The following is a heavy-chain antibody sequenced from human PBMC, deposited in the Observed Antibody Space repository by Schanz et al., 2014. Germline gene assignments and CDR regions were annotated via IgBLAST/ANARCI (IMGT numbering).Heavy chain of an antibody. D-gene: IGHD2-2*01. CDR1: GFTLSSYW. V-gene: IGHV3-NL1*01. CDR2: ISGSGGST. Sequence: VKLVESGGGAVRPGGSLRLSCAASGFTLSSYWMHWVRQVPGKGLEWVSAISGSGGSTYYADSVKGRFTISRDNSKNTLYLHMNTLRSEDTAVYYCAKDSTHIDIVLVPTAIDYWGQGTLVTVSS. J-gene: IGHJ4*02. CDR3: AKDSTHIDIVLVPTAIDY.